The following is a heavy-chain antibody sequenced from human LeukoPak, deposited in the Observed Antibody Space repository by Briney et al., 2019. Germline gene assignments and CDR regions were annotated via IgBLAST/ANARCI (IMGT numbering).Heavy chain of an antibody. CDR3: AKDKIQLWLLNGRMPWFDP. J-gene: IGHJ5*02. V-gene: IGHV3-23*01. D-gene: IGHD5-18*01. Sequence: GGSLRLSCAASGFSLSSYAMSWVRQAPGKGLEWVSAISSTDAGTYHADSVRGRFTISRDSSKNTLYLQMNSLRAEDTAVYYCAKDKIQLWLLNGRMPWFDPWGQGTLVTVSS. CDR1: GFSLSSYA. CDR2: ISSTDAGT.